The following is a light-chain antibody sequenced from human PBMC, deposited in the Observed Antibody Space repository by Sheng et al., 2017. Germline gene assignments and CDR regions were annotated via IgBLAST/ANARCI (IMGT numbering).Light chain of an antibody. CDR3: QQYGSSPLT. CDR1: QSVSSSY. V-gene: IGKV3-20*01. Sequence: EIVLTQSPGTLSLSPGERATLSCRASQSVSSSYLAWYQQKPGQAPRLLIYGASXRASGIPDRFSGSGSGTDFTLTISRLEPEDFAVYYCQQYGSSPLTFGGGTKVEIK. J-gene: IGKJ4*01. CDR2: GAS.